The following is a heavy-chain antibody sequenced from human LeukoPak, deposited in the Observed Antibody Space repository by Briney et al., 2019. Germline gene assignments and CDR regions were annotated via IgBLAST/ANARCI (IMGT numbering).Heavy chain of an antibody. V-gene: IGHV5-51*01. Sequence: GESLKISCKGSGYSFTRYWIGWVRQMPGKGLEWMGIIYPGDSDTRYSPSFQGQVTISADKSISTAYLQWSSLKASDTAMYYCARRRGYYDSSDYYFDYWGQGTLVTVSS. CDR3: ARRRGYYDSSDYYFDY. CDR1: GYSFTRYW. D-gene: IGHD3-22*01. J-gene: IGHJ4*02. CDR2: IYPGDSDT.